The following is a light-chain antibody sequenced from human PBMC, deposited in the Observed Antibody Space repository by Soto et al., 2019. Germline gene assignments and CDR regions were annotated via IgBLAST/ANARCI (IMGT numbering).Light chain of an antibody. CDR3: QQYNNWPPWT. V-gene: IGKV3-15*01. J-gene: IGKJ1*01. CDR2: GAS. CDR1: QSVSSN. Sequence: EIVMTQSPATLSVSPGERATLSCRASQSVSSNLAWYQQKPGQAPRLLIYGASTRATGIPARFSGSGSGTAFTLPISSLQSEDFAVYYCQQYNNWPPWTFGQGTKVELK.